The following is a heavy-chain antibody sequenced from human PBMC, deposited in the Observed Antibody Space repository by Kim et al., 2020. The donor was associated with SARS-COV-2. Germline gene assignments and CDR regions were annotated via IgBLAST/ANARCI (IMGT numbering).Heavy chain of an antibody. V-gene: IGHV3-23*01. D-gene: IGHD2-2*02. CDR1: GFTFSSYA. CDR3: AKGLDIVVVPGAIWGGGNYYYYGMDV. J-gene: IGHJ6*02. CDR2: ISGSGGST. Sequence: GGSLRLSCAASGFTFSSYAMSWVRQAPGKGLEWVSAISGSGGSTYYADSVKGRFTISRDNSKNTLYLQMNSLRAEDTAVYYCAKGLDIVVVPGAIWGGGNYYYYGMDVWGQGTTVTVSS.